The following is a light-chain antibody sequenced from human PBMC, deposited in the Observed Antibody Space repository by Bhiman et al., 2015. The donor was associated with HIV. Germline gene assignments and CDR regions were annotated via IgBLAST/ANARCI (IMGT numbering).Light chain of an antibody. CDR3: SSYRTSNTWV. CDR1: SSDVGGYNY. Sequence: QSALTQPASVSGSPGQSITISCTGTSSDVGGYNYVSWYQQHPGKVPKFMIYDVNKRPSGVSNRFSGSKSGNTASLTISGLQAEDEAHYYCSSYRTSNTWVFGGGTKLTVL. CDR2: DVN. V-gene: IGLV2-14*01. J-gene: IGLJ3*02.